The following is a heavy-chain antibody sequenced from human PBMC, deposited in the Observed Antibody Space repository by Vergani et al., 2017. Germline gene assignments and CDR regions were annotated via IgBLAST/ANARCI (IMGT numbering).Heavy chain of an antibody. J-gene: IGHJ6*02. CDR3: GKANPRNSGYDYLYYYHAMDV. CDR1: GFTFNHYA. CDR2: ISGSGGST. Sequence: EVQLLESGGDLVQPGGSLRLSCAASGFTFNHYAVNWVRQAPGKGLEWVSGISGSGGSTYYAGSVKGRFTISRDSSKNTLYLQMNSLSAGDTAVYYCGKANPRNSGYDYLYYYHAMDVWGQGTTVTVSS. D-gene: IGHD5-12*01. V-gene: IGHV3-23*01.